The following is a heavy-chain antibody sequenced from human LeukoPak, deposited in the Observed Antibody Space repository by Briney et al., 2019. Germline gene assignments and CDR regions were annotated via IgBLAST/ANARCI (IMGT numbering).Heavy chain of an antibody. V-gene: IGHV1-18*01. J-gene: IGHJ4*02. CDR3: AREREDTEGGIIGY. CDR2: ISAYNGNT. CDR1: GYTFTSYG. Sequence: ASVKVSCKASGYTFTSYGISWVRQAPGQGVEGMGWISAYNGNTNYAQKLQGRVTMTTDTSTSTAYMELRSLRSDDTAVYYCAREREDTEGGIIGYWGQGTLVTVSS. D-gene: IGHD1-26*01.